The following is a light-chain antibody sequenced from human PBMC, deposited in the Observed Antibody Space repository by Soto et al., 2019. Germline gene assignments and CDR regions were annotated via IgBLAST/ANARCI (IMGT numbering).Light chain of an antibody. CDR1: QTIDKY. J-gene: IGKJ1*01. CDR3: QQSYSSPGT. V-gene: IGKV1-39*01. Sequence: IQMTQSPSSLSASVGDRVTITCRASQTIDKYLNWYQHIPGRAPKLLIYCASSLQSGVPTRFSGSGGGTYFTLTISSLQHEDFATYYCQQSYSSPGTFGRGTRVE. CDR2: CAS.